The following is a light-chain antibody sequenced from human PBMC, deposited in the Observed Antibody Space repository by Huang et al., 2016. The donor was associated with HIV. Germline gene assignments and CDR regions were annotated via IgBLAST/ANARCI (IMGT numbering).Light chain of an antibody. J-gene: IGKJ4*01. CDR1: RGISNS. V-gene: IGKV1-NL1*01. Sequence: DIQMTQSPSSLSASVGDRVTITCRASRGISNSLAWYQQQPGKAPKLLLYAASRLQGGVPSRFSGSGSRTDYTRTISSLQPEESATDYCQQYYNTTLSFGGGTKVEIK. CDR3: QQYYNTTLS. CDR2: AAS.